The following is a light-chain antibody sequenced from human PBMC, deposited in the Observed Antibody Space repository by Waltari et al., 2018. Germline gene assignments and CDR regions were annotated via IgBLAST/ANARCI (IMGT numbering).Light chain of an antibody. V-gene: IGKV3-15*01. CDR2: GAS. Sequence: ETLLKQSPATLSVSPGERVILSCRASQSISTNLAWYQQKPGQAPRLLIYGASTRATGIPARFSGSGSETEFTLTISSMQSEDFAVYYGQQYNDWPPITFGHGTRLDI. CDR1: QSISTN. CDR3: QQYNDWPPIT. J-gene: IGKJ5*01.